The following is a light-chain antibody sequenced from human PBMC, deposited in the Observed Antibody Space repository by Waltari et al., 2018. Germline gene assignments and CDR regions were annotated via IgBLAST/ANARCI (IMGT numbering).Light chain of an antibody. CDR2: EVT. CDR3: TSYGGSNNFVI. Sequence: SPGQSVTISCTGTSSDVGGYNYVSWYQQYPDKAPKLIIYEVTKRPSGVPDRFSGSKSGNTASLTVSGLQAEDEADYYCTSYGGSNNFVIFGGGTKLTVL. J-gene: IGLJ2*01. V-gene: IGLV2-8*01. CDR1: SSDVGGYNY.